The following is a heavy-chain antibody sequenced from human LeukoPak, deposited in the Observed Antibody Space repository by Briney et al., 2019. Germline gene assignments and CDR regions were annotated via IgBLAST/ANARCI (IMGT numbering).Heavy chain of an antibody. CDR1: GGSMNSSSYY. Sequence: SETLSLTCSVSGGSMNSSSYYWAWIRQPPGKGLEWIGNVYYTGSTYYKSSLKSRVTISLDMSKNHFSLKLSSVTAADTAVYYCARLHSSGWYYFDYWGQGTLVTVSS. V-gene: IGHV4-39*07. D-gene: IGHD6-19*01. CDR3: ARLHSSGWYYFDY. J-gene: IGHJ4*02. CDR2: VYYTGST.